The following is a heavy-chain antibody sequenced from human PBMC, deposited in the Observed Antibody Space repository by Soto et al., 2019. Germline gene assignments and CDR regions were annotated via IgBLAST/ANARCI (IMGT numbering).Heavy chain of an antibody. CDR3: AREGYSYGYWYFDY. Sequence: ASVKVSCKASGYTFTSYGISWVRQAPGQGLEWMGWISAYNGNTNYAQKLQGRVTMTTDTSTGTAYMELRSLRSDDTAVYYCAREGYSYGYWYFDYWGQGILVTVSS. J-gene: IGHJ4*02. V-gene: IGHV1-18*01. CDR2: ISAYNGNT. CDR1: GYTFTSYG. D-gene: IGHD5-18*01.